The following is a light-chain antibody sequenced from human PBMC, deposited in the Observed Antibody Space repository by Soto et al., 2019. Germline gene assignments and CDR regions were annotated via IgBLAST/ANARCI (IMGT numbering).Light chain of an antibody. V-gene: IGLV2-23*01. CDR2: EGS. J-gene: IGLJ1*01. CDR3: FSYAGSSTYV. Sequence: ALTQPASVSGSPGQSITISCTGTSSDVGSYNLVSWYQQHPGKAPKLMIYEGSKRPSGVSNHFFGSQSGNTASLTISGLQAEDEADYYCFSYAGSSTYVFGTGTKVTVL. CDR1: SSDVGSYNL.